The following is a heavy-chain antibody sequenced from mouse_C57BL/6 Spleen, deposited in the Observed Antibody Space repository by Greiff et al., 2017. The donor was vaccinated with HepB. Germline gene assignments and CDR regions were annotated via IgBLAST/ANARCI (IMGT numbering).Heavy chain of an antibody. CDR1: GYTFTSYW. J-gene: IGHJ2*01. D-gene: IGHD1-1*01. V-gene: IGHV1-52*01. Sequence: QVQLQQPGAELVRPGSSVKLSCKASGYTFTSYWMHWVKQRPIQGLEWIGNIDPSDSETHYNQKFKDKATLTVDKSSSTAYMQLSSLTSEDSAVYYCAYYGSRVGYYFDYWCQGTTLTVSS. CDR3: AYYGSRVGYYFDY. CDR2: IDPSDSET.